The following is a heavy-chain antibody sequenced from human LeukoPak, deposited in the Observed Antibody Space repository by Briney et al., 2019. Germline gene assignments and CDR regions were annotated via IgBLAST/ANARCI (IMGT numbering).Heavy chain of an antibody. CDR3: AKVGESAYSGYDPFYYYYYYGMDV. Sequence: PGGSLRLSCAASGFTFSSYAMSWVRQAPGKGLEWVSAISGSGGSTYYADSVKGRFTISRDNSKNTLYLQMNSLRAEDTAVYYCAKVGESAYSGYDPFYYYYYYGMDVWGQGTTVTVSS. D-gene: IGHD5-12*01. CDR2: ISGSGGST. CDR1: GFTFSSYA. J-gene: IGHJ6*02. V-gene: IGHV3-23*01.